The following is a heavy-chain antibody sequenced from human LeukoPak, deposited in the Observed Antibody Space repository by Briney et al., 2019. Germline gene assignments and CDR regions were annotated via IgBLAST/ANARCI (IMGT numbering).Heavy chain of an antibody. V-gene: IGHV3-30*03. Sequence: PGGSLRLSCAASGFTFSDYNMRWIRQAPGKGLEWVAVISYDGSNKYYADSVKGRFTISRDNSKNTLYLQMNSLRAEDTAVYYCARDQTPNDILTGYYSTTNMDVWGKGTTVTVSS. CDR3: ARDQTPNDILTGYYSTTNMDV. CDR1: GFTFSDYN. CDR2: ISYDGSNK. D-gene: IGHD3-9*01. J-gene: IGHJ6*03.